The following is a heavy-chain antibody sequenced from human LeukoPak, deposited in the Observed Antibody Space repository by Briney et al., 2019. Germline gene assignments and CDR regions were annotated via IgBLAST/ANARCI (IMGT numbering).Heavy chain of an antibody. CDR1: GGSISRTNYY. CDR2: GYYTGST. CDR3: AIMLTVCSGGSCGKFDY. V-gene: IGHV4-39*01. J-gene: IGHJ4*02. D-gene: IGHD2-15*01. Sequence: PSETLSLTCTVSGGSISRTNYYWGWIRQPPGKGLEWIGSGYYTGSTYYNPSLKSRVTISVDTSKNQFSLKLSSVTAVDTAVYYCAIMLTVCSGGSCGKFDYWGQGTLVTVSS.